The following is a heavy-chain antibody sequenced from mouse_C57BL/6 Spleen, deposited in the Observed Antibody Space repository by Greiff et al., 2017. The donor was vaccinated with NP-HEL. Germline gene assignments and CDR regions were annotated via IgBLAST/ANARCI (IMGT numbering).Heavy chain of an antibody. Sequence: VQLQQPGAELVRPGSSVKLSCKASGYTFTSYWMDWVKQRPGQGLEWIGNIYPSDSETHYNQKFKDKATLTVDKSSSTAYMQLSSLTSEDSAVYYCARGSYGNYFDYWGQGTTLTVSS. V-gene: IGHV1-61*01. D-gene: IGHD1-1*01. CDR1: GYTFTSYW. J-gene: IGHJ2*01. CDR3: ARGSYGNYFDY. CDR2: IYPSDSET.